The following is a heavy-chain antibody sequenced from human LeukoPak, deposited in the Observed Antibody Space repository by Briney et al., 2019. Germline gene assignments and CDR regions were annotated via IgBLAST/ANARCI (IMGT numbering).Heavy chain of an antibody. D-gene: IGHD3-22*01. CDR3: ARGPGGYYYDSSGWFFQH. V-gene: IGHV1-3*01. J-gene: IGHJ1*01. CDR2: INAGNGNT. Sequence: ASVKVSCKASGYTFTSYAMHWVRQAPGQRLEWMGWINAGNGNTKYSQKFQGRVTITRDTSASTAYMELSSLRSEDTAVYYCARGPGGYYYDSSGWFFQHWGQGTLVTVSS. CDR1: GYTFTSYA.